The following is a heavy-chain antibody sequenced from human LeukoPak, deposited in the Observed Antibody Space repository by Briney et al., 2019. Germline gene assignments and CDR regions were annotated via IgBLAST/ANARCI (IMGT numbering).Heavy chain of an antibody. CDR1: GGTFSSYA. V-gene: IGHV1-69*13. Sequence: GASVKVSCKASGGTFSSYAISWVRQAPGQGLEWMGGIIPIFGTANYAQKFQGRVTITADESTSTAYMELSSLRSEDTAVYYCAREVDPRYSNWFDPWGQGTLVTVSS. CDR3: AREVDPRYSNWFDP. D-gene: IGHD1-1*01. CDR2: IIPIFGTA. J-gene: IGHJ5*02.